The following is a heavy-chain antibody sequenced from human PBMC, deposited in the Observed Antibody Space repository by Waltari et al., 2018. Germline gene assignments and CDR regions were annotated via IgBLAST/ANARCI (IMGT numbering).Heavy chain of an antibody. J-gene: IGHJ4*02. CDR3: AGGLRLDTL. CDR1: GFIFSSYG. V-gene: IGHV3-48*02. Sequence: EVQLVESGGGLVQPGGSLRLSCAASGFIFSSYGMNWVRQAPGKGLEWVSCITSSSSISYADSVKGRFTISRDNAKNSLYLQLNSLRDEDTAVYYCAGGLRLDTLWGRGTLVTVSS. D-gene: IGHD5-18*01. CDR2: ITSSSSI.